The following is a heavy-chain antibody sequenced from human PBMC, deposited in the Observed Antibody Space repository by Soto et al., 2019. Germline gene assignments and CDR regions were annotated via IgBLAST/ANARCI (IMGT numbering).Heavy chain of an antibody. CDR2: IWYDGTNK. CDR3: ARDPSYCTGGSCLAFDY. V-gene: IGHV3-33*08. J-gene: IGHJ4*02. Sequence: GGSLRLSCAASGFIFNNYVMGWVRQAPGKGLEWVAVIWYDGTNKYYADSVKGRFTISRDNSKNTLYLQMNSLGAEDTAVYYCARDPSYCTGGSCLAFDYWGQGTPVTVSS. CDR1: GFIFNNYV. D-gene: IGHD2-15*01.